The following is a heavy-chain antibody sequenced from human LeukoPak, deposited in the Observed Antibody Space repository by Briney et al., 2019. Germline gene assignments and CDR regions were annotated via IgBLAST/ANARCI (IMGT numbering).Heavy chain of an antibody. CDR1: GYTFTSYY. J-gene: IGHJ4*02. V-gene: IGHV1-46*01. CDR2: INPSGGST. CDR3: ARVPYYYDSSGYHGLWY. Sequence: GASVKVSCKASGYTFTSYYMHWVRQAPGQGLEWMGIINPSGGSTSYAQKFQGRVTMIRDTSTSTVYMELSSLRSEDTAVYYCARVPYYYDSSGYHGLWYWGQGTLVTVSS. D-gene: IGHD3-22*01.